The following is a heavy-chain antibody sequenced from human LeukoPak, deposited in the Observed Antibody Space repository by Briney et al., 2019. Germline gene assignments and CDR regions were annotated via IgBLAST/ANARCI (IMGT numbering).Heavy chain of an antibody. CDR1: GFTFSSYA. CDR2: ISSNGGST. D-gene: IGHD2-2*01. Sequence: GGSLRLSCAASGFTFSSYAMHWVRQAPGKGLEYVSAISSNGGSTYYADSVKGRFTISRDNSKNTLYLQMNSLRAEDTAVYYCARDSRLSDIDYWGQGTLVTVSS. V-gene: IGHV3-64*02. CDR3: ARDSRLSDIDY. J-gene: IGHJ4*02.